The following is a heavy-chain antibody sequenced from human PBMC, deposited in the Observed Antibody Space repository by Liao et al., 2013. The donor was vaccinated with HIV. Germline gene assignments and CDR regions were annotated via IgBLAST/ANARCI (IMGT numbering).Heavy chain of an antibody. CDR2: IYPSGNT. CDR1: GGSINNHY. V-gene: IGHV4-4*07. Sequence: QMQLQESGPGLVKPSETLSLTCAVSGGSINNHYWNWIRQPAGRGLEWIGRIYPSGNTNYNPSLKTRVTISVDTSKNQFSLNLASVTAADTAVYYCAKVRFLQWFEDSWGQGTLVTVSS. CDR3: AKVRFLQWFEDS. D-gene: IGHD3-3*01. J-gene: IGHJ4*02.